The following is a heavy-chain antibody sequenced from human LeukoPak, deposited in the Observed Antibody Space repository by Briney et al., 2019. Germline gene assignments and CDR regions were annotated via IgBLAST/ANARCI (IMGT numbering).Heavy chain of an antibody. J-gene: IGHJ4*02. CDR1: GGSISSYY. V-gene: IGHV4-59*01. Sequence: NPSETLSLTCTVSGGSISSYYWSWIRQPPGKGLEWLGYIYYSGSTNYNPSLKSRVTISVDTSKNQFSLKLTSVTAADTAVYYCARMPGSSTGFDYWGRGTLVTVSS. CDR2: IYYSGST. CDR3: ARMPGSSTGFDY. D-gene: IGHD6-6*01.